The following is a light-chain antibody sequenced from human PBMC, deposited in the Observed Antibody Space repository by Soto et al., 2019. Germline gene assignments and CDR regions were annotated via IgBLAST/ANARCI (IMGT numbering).Light chain of an antibody. CDR1: RDNFGAFNF. V-gene: IGLV2-14*01. Sequence: QSALTQPASVSGSPGQSITISCTGTRDNFGAFNFVSWYQQHAGKAPKLIIFEVSNRPSGVSNRFSGSKSGDTASLTISGLQAEDEADYYCSSYVTTSARVFGTGTKLTVL. CDR2: EVS. J-gene: IGLJ1*01. CDR3: SSYVTTSARV.